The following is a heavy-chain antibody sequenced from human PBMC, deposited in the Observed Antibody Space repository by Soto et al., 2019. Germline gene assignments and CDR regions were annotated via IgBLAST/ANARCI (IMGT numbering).Heavy chain of an antibody. D-gene: IGHD6-13*01. Sequence: GGSLRLSCAASGFTFSDYYMSWIRQAPGKGLEWVSYISSSGSTIYYADSVKGRFTISRDNAKNSLYLQMNSLRAEDTAVYYCARAVAAAGYYYYYYYYMAVWGKGTTVTVSS. V-gene: IGHV3-11*01. CDR1: GFTFSDYY. CDR3: ARAVAAAGYYYYYYYYMAV. J-gene: IGHJ6*03. CDR2: ISSSGSTI.